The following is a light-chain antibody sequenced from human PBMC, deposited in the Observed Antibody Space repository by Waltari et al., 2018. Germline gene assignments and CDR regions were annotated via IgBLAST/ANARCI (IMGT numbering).Light chain of an antibody. CDR3: ATWDDSLNGL. V-gene: IGLV1-44*01. CDR2: STN. Sequence: QSVLTQPPSASGTPGQRVTISCSGRSSNIGSKSVNCYQQVSGAAPKLLIYSTNKRPSGGPDRFSGSKSGTSASLSISGLQSEDEAYYYCATWDDSLNGLFGGGTKLTVL. J-gene: IGLJ2*01. CDR1: SSNIGSKS.